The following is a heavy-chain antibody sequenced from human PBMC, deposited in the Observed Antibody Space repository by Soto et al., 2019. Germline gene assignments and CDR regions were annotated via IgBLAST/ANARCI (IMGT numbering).Heavy chain of an antibody. CDR3: TTWRREKSCTSVSCYGDGAD. CDR1: GFTFNSAW. D-gene: IGHD2-2*01. Sequence: EVPLVESGGALVKPGESLTLSCAASGFTFNSAWMTWVRQAPGKGLEWVGRIKSWTDGGRVDTAAPVQGRFTISRDDSKNTFELQMNSRKSEDTAVYYCTTWRREKSCTSVSCYGDGADWGQGTLVTVSS. CDR2: IKSWTDGGRV. V-gene: IGHV3-15*02. J-gene: IGHJ4*02.